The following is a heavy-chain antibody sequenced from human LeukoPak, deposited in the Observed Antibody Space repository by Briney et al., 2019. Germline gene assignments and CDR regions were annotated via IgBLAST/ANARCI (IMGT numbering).Heavy chain of an antibody. J-gene: IGHJ3*02. CDR1: EFTFSRHW. V-gene: IGHV3-7*01. D-gene: IGHD5-18*01. CDR3: AKDRSQLWFAFDI. CDR2: IKPDGSEK. Sequence: PGGCLRLSCAASEFTFSRHWMNWVRQAPGKGLEWVANIKPDGSEKYYADSVKGRFTISRDNSKNTLYLQMNSLRAEDTAVYYCAKDRSQLWFAFDIWGQGTMVTVSS.